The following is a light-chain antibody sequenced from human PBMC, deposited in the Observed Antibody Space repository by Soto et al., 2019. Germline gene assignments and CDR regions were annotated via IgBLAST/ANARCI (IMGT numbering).Light chain of an antibody. J-gene: IGLJ2*01. CDR2: EDT. Sequence: QSALTQPPSASGSPGQSVTISCTGTSSDVGGYNYVSWYRQHPGKAPKLIIYEDTQRPAGVPDRFTASKSGNTASLTVSGLQAEDEADYYCSSHAGSDNWARFGGGTKLTVL. CDR1: SSDVGGYNY. CDR3: SSHAGSDNWAR. V-gene: IGLV2-8*01.